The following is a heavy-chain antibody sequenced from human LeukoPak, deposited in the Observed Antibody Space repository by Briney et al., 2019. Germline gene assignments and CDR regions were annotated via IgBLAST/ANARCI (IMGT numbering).Heavy chain of an antibody. V-gene: IGHV1-46*01. Sequence: GASVKVSCKASGYTFTSNYIHWVRPAPGQGLEWMGMIYPRDGSTSYAQKFQGRVTVTSDTSTSTVHMELSGLRSEDTAVYYCARDQEGFDYWGQGTLVTVSS. CDR3: ARDQEGFDY. J-gene: IGHJ4*02. CDR2: IYPRDGST. CDR1: GYTFTSNY.